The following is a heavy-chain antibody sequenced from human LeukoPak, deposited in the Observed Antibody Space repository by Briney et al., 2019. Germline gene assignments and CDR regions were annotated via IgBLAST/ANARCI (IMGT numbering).Heavy chain of an antibody. J-gene: IGHJ4*02. V-gene: IGHV3-11*06. CDR3: ARGNW. CDR2: ISSSSSDI. Sequence: PGGSLRLSCVGSGLTFRDYYMTWIRQAPGKGLEWVSYISSSSSDINYADSVKGRFTVSRDNAKNSLYLQMNSLRVEDTAVYYCARGNWWGQGTLVTVSS. D-gene: IGHD1-1*01. CDR1: GLTFRDYY.